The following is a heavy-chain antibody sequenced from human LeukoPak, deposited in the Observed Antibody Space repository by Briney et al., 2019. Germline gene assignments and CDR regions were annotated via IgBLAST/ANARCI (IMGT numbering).Heavy chain of an antibody. J-gene: IGHJ5*02. V-gene: IGHV3-48*01. D-gene: IGHD2-2*01. CDR3: ARDREYCSSTSCYNWFDP. Sequence: GGSLRLSCAASGFIFSDYSMNWVRQAPGRGLEWVSYISSITSTMYYADSVKGRFTISRDNAQNSLYLQMNSLRAEDTAVYYCARDREYCSSTSCYNWFDPWGQGTLVTVSS. CDR1: GFIFSDYS. CDR2: ISSITSTM.